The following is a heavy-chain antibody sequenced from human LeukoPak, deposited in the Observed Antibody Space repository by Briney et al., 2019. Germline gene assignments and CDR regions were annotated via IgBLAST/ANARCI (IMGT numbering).Heavy chain of an antibody. CDR1: GGSFSGYY. Sequence: SGTLSLTCAVYGGSFSGYYWSWIRQPPGKGLEWIGEINHSGSTNYNPSLKSRVTISVDTSKNQFSLKLSSVTAADTAVYYCARGLRFLEWSEYYYYGMDVWGQGTTVTVSS. D-gene: IGHD3-3*01. CDR2: INHSGST. CDR3: ARGLRFLEWSEYYYYGMDV. J-gene: IGHJ6*02. V-gene: IGHV4-34*01.